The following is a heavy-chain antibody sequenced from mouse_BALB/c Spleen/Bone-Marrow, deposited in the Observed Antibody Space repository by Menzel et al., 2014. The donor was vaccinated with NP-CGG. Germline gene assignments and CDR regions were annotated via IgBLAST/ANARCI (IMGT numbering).Heavy chain of an antibody. Sequence: EVKLMESGGDLVKPGGSLKLSCAASGFTFSSYGMSWVRQTPDKRLEWVATINNGGTYTYYPDSVKGRFTISRDNAKNTLYLQMSSLKSVDTAMYYCALNWDSAYWGQGTLVTVSA. J-gene: IGHJ3*01. V-gene: IGHV5-6*01. CDR3: ALNWDSAY. CDR1: GFTFSSYG. CDR2: INNGGTYT. D-gene: IGHD4-1*02.